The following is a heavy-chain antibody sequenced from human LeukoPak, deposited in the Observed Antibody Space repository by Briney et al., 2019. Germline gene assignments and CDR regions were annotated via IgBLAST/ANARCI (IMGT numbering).Heavy chain of an antibody. D-gene: IGHD6-13*01. J-gene: IGHJ3*02. CDR1: GGSFSGYY. V-gene: IGHV4-34*01. CDR2: INHSGST. CDR3: ARASRTGYSSSWGPSNVFDI. Sequence: SETLSLTCAVYGGSFSGYYWSWIRQPPGKGLEWIGEINHSGSTNYNPSLKSRVTISVDTSKNQFSLKLSSVTAADTAVYYCARASRTGYSSSWGPSNVFDIWGQGTMVTVSS.